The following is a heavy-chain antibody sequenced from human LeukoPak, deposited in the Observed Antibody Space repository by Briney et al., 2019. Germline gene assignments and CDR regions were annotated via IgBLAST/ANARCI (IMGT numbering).Heavy chain of an antibody. Sequence: GGSLRLSCAASGFTFSSYSMNWVRQAPGKGLEWVSSISSSSSYIYYADSVKGRFTISRDNAKNSLYLQMNSLRAEDTAVYYCARDYPHTYYYDSSGYASWFDPWGQGTLVTVSS. CDR2: ISSSSSYI. CDR1: GFTFSSYS. CDR3: ARDYPHTYYYDSSGYASWFDP. V-gene: IGHV3-21*01. D-gene: IGHD3-22*01. J-gene: IGHJ5*02.